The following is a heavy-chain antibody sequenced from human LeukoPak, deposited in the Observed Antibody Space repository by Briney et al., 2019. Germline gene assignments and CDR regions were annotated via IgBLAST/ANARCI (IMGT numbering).Heavy chain of an antibody. V-gene: IGHV3-30*18. CDR2: ISYDGSNK. CDR3: AKGSSGWHGY. D-gene: IGHD6-19*01. J-gene: IGHJ4*02. CDR1: GFTFSSYG. Sequence: GGSLRLSCAASGFTFSSYGMHWVRQAPGKGLEWVAVISYDGSNKYYADSVKGRFTISRDNSKNTLYLQMNSLRAEDTAVYYRAKGSSGWHGYWGQGTLVTVSS.